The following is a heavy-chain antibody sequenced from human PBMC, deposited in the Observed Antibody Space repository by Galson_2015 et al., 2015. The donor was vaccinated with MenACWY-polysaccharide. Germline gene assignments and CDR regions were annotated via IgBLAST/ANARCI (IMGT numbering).Heavy chain of an antibody. CDR2: ITDTQSRI. J-gene: IGHJ5*02. CDR1: GFTFSDYE. Sequence: SLRLSCAASGFTFSDYEMNWVRQAPGKGLEWVATITDTQSRICYADSVKGRFTISRDNANNSLHLQMNSLRAEDTAVYYCARESRQIAVGDWFDPWGQGTLVTVSS. CDR3: ARESRQIAVGDWFDP. D-gene: IGHD6-19*01. V-gene: IGHV3-21*01.